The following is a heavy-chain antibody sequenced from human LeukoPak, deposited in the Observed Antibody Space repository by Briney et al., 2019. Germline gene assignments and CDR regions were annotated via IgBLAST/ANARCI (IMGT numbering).Heavy chain of an antibody. D-gene: IGHD2-2*02. CDR2: INQDRSEK. CDR3: ARDHCSSSSCYTYYGMEL. V-gene: IGHV3-7*01. CDR1: GFSFSSYW. J-gene: IGHJ6*02. Sequence: GGSLRLSCAASGFSFSSYWMTWVRQVPGKGLEWVANINQDRSEKSYVDSVKGRFTISRDNAKNSLYLQMNSLRAEDTAVYYCARDHCSSSSCYTYYGMELWGQGTTVTVSS.